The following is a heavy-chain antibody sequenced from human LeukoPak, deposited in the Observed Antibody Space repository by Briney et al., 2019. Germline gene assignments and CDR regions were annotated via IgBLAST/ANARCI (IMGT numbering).Heavy chain of an antibody. CDR2: ISGSGGST. CDR1: GFTFSSYG. D-gene: IGHD3-22*01. CDR3: ARYTDSSGYYHFDY. V-gene: IGHV3-23*01. J-gene: IGHJ4*02. Sequence: GGSLRLSCAASGFTFSSYGMSLVRQAPGKGLGWGSAISGSGGSTYYADSVKGRFTISRDNSKNTLYLQMNSLRAEGTAVYYCARYTDSSGYYHFDYWGQGTLVTVSS.